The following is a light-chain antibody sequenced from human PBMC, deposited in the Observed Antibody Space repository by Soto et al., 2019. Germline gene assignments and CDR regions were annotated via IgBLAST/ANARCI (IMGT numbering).Light chain of an antibody. CDR1: ESVTNY. Sequence: IFFTHSPATLSFXXAQXYTLXXMASESVTNYLAWYQQKPGQAPRLLVYDVSNRATGIPARFSGGGSGTDFTLTISNLEPEDFAVYYCQQRSDWPWTFGQGTKVDIK. J-gene: IGKJ1*01. CDR2: DVS. V-gene: IGKV3-11*01. CDR3: QQRSDWPWT.